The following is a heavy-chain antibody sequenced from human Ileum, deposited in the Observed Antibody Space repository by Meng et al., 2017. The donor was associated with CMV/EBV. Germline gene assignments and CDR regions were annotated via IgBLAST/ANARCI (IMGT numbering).Heavy chain of an antibody. J-gene: IGHJ6*02. CDR1: GFTFSGSA. D-gene: IGHD1-26*01. Sequence: GESLKISCAASGFTFSGSAIHWVRQASGKGLEWVGRIRSKTYNYATAYAASVQGRFTISRDDSENTAFLQMNILKTEDTAVYYCTRLGPRDYCYGMDVWGQGTTVTVSS. CDR2: IRSKTYNYAT. V-gene: IGHV3-73*01. CDR3: TRLGPRDYCYGMDV.